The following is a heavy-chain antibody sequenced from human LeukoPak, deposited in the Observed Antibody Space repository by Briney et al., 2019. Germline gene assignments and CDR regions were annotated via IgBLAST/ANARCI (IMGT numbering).Heavy chain of an antibody. J-gene: IGHJ4*02. Sequence: GGSLRLSCAASGFTFSSYWMSWVRQAPGKGLEWVANIKPDGSEKYLVDSVKGRFSISRDNAQRSVYLQMNSLRIEDTAVYYCARGRDASSWGQGTLVTVSS. CDR2: IKPDGSEK. CDR1: GFTFSSYW. D-gene: IGHD2-2*01. CDR3: ARGRDASS. V-gene: IGHV3-7*03.